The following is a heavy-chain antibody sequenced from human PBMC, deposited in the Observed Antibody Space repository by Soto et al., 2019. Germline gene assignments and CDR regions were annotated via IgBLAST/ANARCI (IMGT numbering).Heavy chain of an antibody. CDR1: GFSFSDYA. V-gene: IGHV3-23*01. D-gene: IGHD2-2*01. J-gene: IGHJ4*02. CDR2: ISGGSGTT. Sequence: GGSLRLSXVTSGFSFSDYAMSWVRQAPGKGLEWVSVISGGSGTTYYAGSVKGRFTTYRDNSKNTLYLYMNSLTAEDTAVYYCAKDRYCSSYSCQTFDHWGQGTLVTVSS. CDR3: AKDRYCSSYSCQTFDH.